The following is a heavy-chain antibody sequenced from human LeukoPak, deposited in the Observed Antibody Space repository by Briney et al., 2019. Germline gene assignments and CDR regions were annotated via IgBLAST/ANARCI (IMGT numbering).Heavy chain of an antibody. Sequence: PGGSLRLSCAASGFTFSSYAMSWVRQAPGKGLEWVSAISGSGGSTYYADSVKGRFTISRDNSKNTLYLQMSSLRAEDTAVYYCVISTIWVGYFDYWGQGTLVTVSS. J-gene: IGHJ4*02. CDR1: GFTFSSYA. V-gene: IGHV3-23*01. D-gene: IGHD2/OR15-2a*01. CDR3: VISTIWVGYFDY. CDR2: ISGSGGST.